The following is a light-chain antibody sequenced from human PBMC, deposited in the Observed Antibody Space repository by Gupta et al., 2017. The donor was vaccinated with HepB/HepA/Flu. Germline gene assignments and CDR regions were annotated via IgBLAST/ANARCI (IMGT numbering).Light chain of an antibody. CDR2: EVS. CDR1: SGDVGSYNL. Sequence: QSALTQPASVSGSPGQSITISCTGTSGDVGSYNLVSWYQQQPGKAPKLMIYEVSKRPSGVSNRFSGSKSGNTASLTISGLQAEDEADYYCCSYAGSSTGVFGGGTKLTVL. V-gene: IGLV2-23*02. J-gene: IGLJ3*02. CDR3: CSYAGSSTGV.